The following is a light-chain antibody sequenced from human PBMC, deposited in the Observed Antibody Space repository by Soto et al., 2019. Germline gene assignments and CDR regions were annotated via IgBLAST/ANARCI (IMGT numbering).Light chain of an antibody. CDR2: DVS. CDR1: SSDVGGYNY. J-gene: IGLJ2*01. CDR3: SSYTSSSTLL. V-gene: IGLV2-14*01. Sequence: QSALTQPASVSGSPGKSIPISCTGTSSDVGGYNYVSWYQQHPGKATKLMIYDVSNRPSGVSNRFSGSKSGNTASLTIAGLHAEDEADYYCSSYTSSSTLLLVGGTKLT.